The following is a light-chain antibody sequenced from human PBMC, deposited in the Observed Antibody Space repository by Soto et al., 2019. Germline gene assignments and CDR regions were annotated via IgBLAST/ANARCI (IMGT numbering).Light chain of an antibody. CDR1: SSDVGGYNY. CDR3: SSYTSSSTWVV. J-gene: IGLJ3*02. V-gene: IGLV2-14*01. Sequence: QSVLTQPASVSGSPGQSITISCTGTSSDVGGYNYVSWYQQHPGKAPKLMIYDVSNRTSGVSNRFSGSKSGNTASLTISGLQAEDEADYYCSSYTSSSTWVVFGGGTKLTVL. CDR2: DVS.